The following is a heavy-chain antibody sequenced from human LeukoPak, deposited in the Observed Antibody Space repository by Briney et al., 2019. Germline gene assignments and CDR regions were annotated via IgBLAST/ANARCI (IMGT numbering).Heavy chain of an antibody. J-gene: IGHJ6*03. CDR3: ARQLWGAGGYWYYYLVV. CDR2: IYHSGST. Sequence: SETLSLTCAVSGYSISSGYFWGWIRQPPGKGLEWIGSIYHSGSTYYNPSLKSRVTISVDTSKNQFSLKLSSVTAADTAVYYCARQLWGAGGYWYYYLVVWGKGTTVSVSS. D-gene: IGHD3-16*01. V-gene: IGHV4-38-2*01. CDR1: GYSISSGYF.